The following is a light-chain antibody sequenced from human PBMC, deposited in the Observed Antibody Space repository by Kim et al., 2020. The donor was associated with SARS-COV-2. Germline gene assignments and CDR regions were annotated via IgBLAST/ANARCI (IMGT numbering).Light chain of an antibody. CDR2: AAS. V-gene: IGKV1-39*01. CDR3: QQSYSTPRT. CDR1: QSITTY. J-gene: IGKJ1*01. Sequence: GSVGDRVTITCRASQSITTYLNWYQQKPEKAPKLLIYAASSLQSGVPSRFSGSGSGTDFTLTISSLQPEDFATYYCQQSYSTPRTFGQGTKVDIK.